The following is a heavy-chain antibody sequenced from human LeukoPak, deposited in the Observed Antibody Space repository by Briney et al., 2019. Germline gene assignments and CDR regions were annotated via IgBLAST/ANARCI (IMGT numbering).Heavy chain of an antibody. V-gene: IGHV4-59*01. Sequence: SETLSLTCAVSDGSLSGSYWTWIRQTPGKGLEWIGYIYYSGSTNYNPSLKSRVTISVDTSKNQFSLKLSSVTAADTAVYYCARARIAARPEYYFDYWGQGTLVTVSS. CDR1: DGSLSGSY. CDR3: ARARIAARPEYYFDY. D-gene: IGHD6-6*01. CDR2: IYYSGST. J-gene: IGHJ4*02.